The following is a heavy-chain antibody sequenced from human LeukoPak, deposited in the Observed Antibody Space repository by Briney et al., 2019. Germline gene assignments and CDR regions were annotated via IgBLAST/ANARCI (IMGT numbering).Heavy chain of an antibody. V-gene: IGHV4-59*01. CDR3: AGYEDYYDSSGYLGY. CDR2: IYYSGST. Sequence: SETLSLTCTVSGGSISSYYWSWIRQPPGKGLEWIGYIYYSGSTNYNPSLKSRVTISVDTSKNQFSLKLSSVTAADTAVYYCAGYEDYYDSSGYLGYWGQGTLVTVSS. J-gene: IGHJ4*02. D-gene: IGHD3-22*01. CDR1: GGSISSYY.